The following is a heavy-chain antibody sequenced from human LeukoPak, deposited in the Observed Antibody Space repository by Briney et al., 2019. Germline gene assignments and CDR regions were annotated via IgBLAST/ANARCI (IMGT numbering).Heavy chain of an antibody. CDR1: GFTFSSYW. J-gene: IGHJ6*03. CDR3: ASFEYSSSSGYSYSYMDV. D-gene: IGHD6-6*01. CDR2: INSDESST. Sequence: PGGSLRLSCVPSGFTFSSYWMHWVRQAPGKGLVWVSRINSDESSTSYADSVKGRFTISRDNAKNTLYLQMNSLRAEDTAVYYCASFEYSSSSGYSYSYMDVWGKGTTVTVSS. V-gene: IGHV3-74*01.